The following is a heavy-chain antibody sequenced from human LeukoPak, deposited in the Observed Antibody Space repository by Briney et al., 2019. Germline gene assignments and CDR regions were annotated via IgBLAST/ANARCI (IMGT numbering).Heavy chain of an antibody. D-gene: IGHD3-22*01. CDR2: IYPGDSDT. J-gene: IGHJ4*02. Sequence: GESLKISCKGSGYSFTSYWIGWVRQMPGKGLEWMGIIYPGDSDTRYSPSFQGQVTISADKSISTAYLQWSSLKASDTAMYYCARWEVPALTDSSGYYFDYWGQGTLVTVSS. CDR3: ARWEVPALTDSSGYYFDY. CDR1: GYSFTSYW. V-gene: IGHV5-51*01.